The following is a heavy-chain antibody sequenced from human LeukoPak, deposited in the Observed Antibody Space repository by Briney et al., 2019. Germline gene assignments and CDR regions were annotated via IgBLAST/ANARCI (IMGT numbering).Heavy chain of an antibody. CDR2: MYYSGKT. J-gene: IGHJ4*02. CDR1: GGSVSSSGYY. CDR3: ARLVTTIIVVIDY. Sequence: SETLSLTCTVSGGSVSSSGYYWGWIRQSPVKGLEWIGSMYYSGKTHYNPSLKSRVTISVDTSKNQFTLKLSSLTAADTAVYYCARLVTTIIVVIDYWGQGALVTVSS. D-gene: IGHD3-22*01. V-gene: IGHV4-39*01.